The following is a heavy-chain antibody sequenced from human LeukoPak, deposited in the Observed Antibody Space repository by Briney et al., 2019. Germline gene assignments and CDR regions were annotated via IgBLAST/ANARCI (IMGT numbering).Heavy chain of an antibody. CDR3: ASQDRREGLDY. CDR2: IYYSGST. J-gene: IGHJ4*02. Sequence: SETLSLTCTVSGGSISSYYWGWIRQPPGKGLEWIGSIYYSGSTYYNPSLKSRVTISVDTSKNQFSLKLSSVTAADTAVYYCASQDRREGLDYWGQGTLVTVSP. V-gene: IGHV4-39*01. D-gene: IGHD1-26*01. CDR1: GGSISSYY.